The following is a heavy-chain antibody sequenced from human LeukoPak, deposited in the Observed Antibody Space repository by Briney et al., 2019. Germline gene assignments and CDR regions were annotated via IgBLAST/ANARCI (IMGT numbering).Heavy chain of an antibody. CDR1: GYTFTSYD. V-gene: IGHV1-8*01. CDR3: ARGPAQLRYFDWLSRDYGMDV. D-gene: IGHD3-9*01. CDR2: MNPNSGNT. J-gene: IGHJ6*02. Sequence: ASVKVSCKASGYTFTSYDINWVRQATGQRLEWMGWMNPNSGNTGYAQKFQGRVTMTRNTSISTAYMELSSLRSEDTAVYYCARGPAQLRYFDWLSRDYGMDVWGQGTTVTVSS.